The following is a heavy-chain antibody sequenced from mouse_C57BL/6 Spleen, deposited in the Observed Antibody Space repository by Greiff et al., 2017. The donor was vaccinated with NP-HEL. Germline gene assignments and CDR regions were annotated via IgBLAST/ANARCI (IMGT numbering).Heavy chain of an antibody. J-gene: IGHJ2*01. CDR1: GFTFTDYY. V-gene: IGHV7-3*01. CDR3: ARGGLHDY. CDR2: IRNKANGYTT. D-gene: IGHD2-2*01. Sequence: EVQVVESGGGLVQPGGSLSLSCAASGFTFTDYYMSWVRQPPGKALEWLGFIRNKANGYTTEYSSSVKGRFTISRDNSQSILYLQMKDQRAGDSATYYCARGGLHDYWGQGTTLTVSS.